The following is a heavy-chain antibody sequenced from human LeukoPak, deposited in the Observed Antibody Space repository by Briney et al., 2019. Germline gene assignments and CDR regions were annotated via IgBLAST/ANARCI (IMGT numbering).Heavy chain of an antibody. CDR2: ISSSSSYI. D-gene: IGHD3-16*02. V-gene: IGHV3-21*01. J-gene: IGHJ3*02. Sequence: GGSLRLSCAASGFTFSSYSMNWVRQAPGKGLEWVSSISSSSSYIYYADSVKGRFTISRDNAKNSLYLQMNSLRAEDTAVYYCAPTPVIDAFDIWGQGTMVTVSS. CDR3: APTPVIDAFDI. CDR1: GFTFSSYS.